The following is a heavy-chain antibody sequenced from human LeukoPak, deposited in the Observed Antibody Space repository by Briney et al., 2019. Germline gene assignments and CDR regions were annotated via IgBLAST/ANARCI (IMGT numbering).Heavy chain of an antibody. CDR2: INPNSGGT. V-gene: IGHV1-2*02. J-gene: IGHJ4*02. Sequence: ASVKVSCKASGYTFTGYYMHWVRQAPGQGLEWMGWINPNSGGTNYAQKFQGRVTMTRDTSISTAYMELSRLRSDDTAVYYCARATQWDTMPDYWGQGTLVTVSS. CDR1: GYTFTGYY. CDR3: ARATQWDTMPDY. D-gene: IGHD2-2*01.